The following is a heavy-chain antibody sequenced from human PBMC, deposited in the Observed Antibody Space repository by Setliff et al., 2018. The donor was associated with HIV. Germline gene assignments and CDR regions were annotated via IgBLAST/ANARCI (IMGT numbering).Heavy chain of an antibody. CDR2: ISSYTGKT. J-gene: IGHJ4*02. CDR3: ARSRSGWSSPFDY. Sequence: ASVKVSCKTSGYSFSSHGVSWVRQAPGQGLEWVGWISSYTGKTKYAQNVQGRVTLTTDTSTSTAYMELSSLRSEDTAVYYCARSRSGWSSPFDYWGQGTLVTVSS. V-gene: IGHV1-18*01. D-gene: IGHD6-19*01. CDR1: GYSFSSHG.